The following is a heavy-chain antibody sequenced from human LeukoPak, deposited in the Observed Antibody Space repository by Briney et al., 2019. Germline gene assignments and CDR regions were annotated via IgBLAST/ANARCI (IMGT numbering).Heavy chain of an antibody. J-gene: IGHJ5*02. CDR2: MNPNSGNT. CDR1: AYTFTSYN. V-gene: IGHV1-8*01. D-gene: IGHD3-10*01. Sequence: ASVKVSCKASAYTFTSYNINWVRQATGQGLEWMGWMNPNSGNTGYAQKFQGRVTMTRNTSISTAYMELSSLTSEDTTVYYCARDGSGSYYDRGWFDPWGQGTLVTVSS. CDR3: ARDGSGSYYDRGWFDP.